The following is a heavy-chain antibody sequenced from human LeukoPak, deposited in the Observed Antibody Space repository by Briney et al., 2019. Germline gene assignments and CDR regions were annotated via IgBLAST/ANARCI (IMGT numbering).Heavy chain of an antibody. CDR2: FDPEDGET. CDR1: GYTLTELS. V-gene: IGHV1-24*01. CDR3: AVILVPAATLGYYFDF. J-gene: IGHJ4*02. D-gene: IGHD2-2*01. Sequence: ASVKVSCKVSGYTLTELSLHWVRQAPGKGLEWMGGFDPEDGETIYAQKFRGRVTVTEDSSTDTAYMELSSLRSEDTAMYYCAVILVPAATLGYYFDFWGQGTLVTVSS.